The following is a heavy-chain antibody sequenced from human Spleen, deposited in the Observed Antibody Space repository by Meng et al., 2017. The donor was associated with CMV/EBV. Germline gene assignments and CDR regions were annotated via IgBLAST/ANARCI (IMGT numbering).Heavy chain of an antibody. CDR3: ASYYDSSGYEDY. Sequence: QLQESGPGLVKPSETLSLTCTVSGGSISSSSYYWGWIRQPPGKGLEWIGYIYYSGSTYYNPSLRSRVTISVDTSKNQFSLKLSSVTAADTAVYYCASYYDSSGYEDYWGQGTLVTVSS. V-gene: IGHV4-30-4*08. CDR2: IYYSGST. CDR1: GGSISSSSYY. J-gene: IGHJ4*02. D-gene: IGHD3-22*01.